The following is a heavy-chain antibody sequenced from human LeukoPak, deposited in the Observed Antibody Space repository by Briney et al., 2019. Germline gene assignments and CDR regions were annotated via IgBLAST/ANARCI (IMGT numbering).Heavy chain of an antibody. D-gene: IGHD3-9*01. CDR3: ARVWVRYFDWFRY. CDR1: GYTFTGYY. Sequence: ASVKVSCKASGYTFTGYYMHWVRQAPGQGLEWMGWINPNSGGTNYAQKFQGRVTMTRDTSISTAYMELSRLRSDDTAVYYCARVWVRYFDWFRYWGQGTLVTVSS. CDR2: INPNSGGT. V-gene: IGHV1-2*02. J-gene: IGHJ4*02.